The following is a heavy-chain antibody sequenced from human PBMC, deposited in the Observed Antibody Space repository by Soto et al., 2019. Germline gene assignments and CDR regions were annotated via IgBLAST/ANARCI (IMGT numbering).Heavy chain of an antibody. CDR3: ARVLRFLEWLLPDFDY. D-gene: IGHD3-3*01. Sequence: PGGALRLSCAASGFTFSSYAMHWVRQAPGKGLEWVAVISYDGSNKYYADSVKGRFTISRDNSKNTLYLQMNSLRAEDTAVYYCARVLRFLEWLLPDFDYWGQGXLVTVYS. CDR2: ISYDGSNK. CDR1: GFTFSSYA. J-gene: IGHJ4*02. V-gene: IGHV3-30-3*01.